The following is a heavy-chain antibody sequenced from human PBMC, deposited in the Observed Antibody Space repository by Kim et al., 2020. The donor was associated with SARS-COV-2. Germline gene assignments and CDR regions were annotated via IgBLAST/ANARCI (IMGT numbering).Heavy chain of an antibody. V-gene: IGHV1-2*02. Sequence: AQKFQGRVTMTRDTSISTAYMELSRLRSDDTAVYYCARVTPGGKLELAYWGQGTLVTVSS. CDR3: ARVTPGGKLELAY. J-gene: IGHJ4*02. D-gene: IGHD1-1*01.